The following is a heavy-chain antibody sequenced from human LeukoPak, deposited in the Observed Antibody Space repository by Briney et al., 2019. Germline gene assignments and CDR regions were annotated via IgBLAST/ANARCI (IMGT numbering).Heavy chain of an antibody. J-gene: IGHJ2*01. Sequence: GGSLRLSCAASGFTFSSYSMNWVRQAPGKGLEWVSSISSSSSYIYYADSVKGRFTISRDNAKNSLYLQMNSLRAEDTAVYYCARGPPEWLRLIWYFDLWGRGTLVTVSS. CDR1: GFTFSSYS. D-gene: IGHD5-12*01. V-gene: IGHV3-21*01. CDR3: ARGPPEWLRLIWYFDL. CDR2: ISSSSSYI.